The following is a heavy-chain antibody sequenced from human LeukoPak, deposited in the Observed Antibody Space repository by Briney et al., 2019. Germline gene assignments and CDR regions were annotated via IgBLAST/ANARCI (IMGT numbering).Heavy chain of an antibody. CDR3: ARGRRRITMIVVVIKTTSDAFDI. CDR2: INHSGST. V-gene: IGHV4-34*01. Sequence: SETLSLTCAVYGGSFSGYYWSWIRQPPGKGLEWIGEINHSGSTNYNPSLKSRVTISVDTFKNQFSLKLSSVTAADTAVYYCARGRRRITMIVVVIKTTSDAFDIWGQGTMVTVSS. D-gene: IGHD3-22*01. J-gene: IGHJ3*02. CDR1: GGSFSGYY.